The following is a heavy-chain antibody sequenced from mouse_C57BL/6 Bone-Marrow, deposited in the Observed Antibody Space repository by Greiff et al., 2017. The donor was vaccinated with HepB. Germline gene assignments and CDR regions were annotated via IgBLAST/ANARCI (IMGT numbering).Heavy chain of an antibody. V-gene: IGHV1-7*01. CDR2: INPSSGYT. CDR3: ARGWLLLHWYFDV. CDR1: GYTFTSYW. Sequence: QVQLQQSGAELAKPGASVKLSCKASGYTFTSYWMHWVKQRPGQGLEWIGYINPSSGYTKYNQKFKDKATLTADKSSSTAYMQLNSLTSEDSAVYFCARGWLLLHWYFDVWGTGTTVTVSS. D-gene: IGHD2-3*01. J-gene: IGHJ1*03.